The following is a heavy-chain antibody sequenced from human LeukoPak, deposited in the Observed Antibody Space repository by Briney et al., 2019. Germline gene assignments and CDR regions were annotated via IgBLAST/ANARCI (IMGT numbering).Heavy chain of an antibody. CDR1: GFTFSNYW. D-gene: IGHD3-22*01. J-gene: IGHJ4*02. Sequence: GGSLRLSCAAPGFTFSNYWMHWVRQAPGKGLVWVSRINSDGSSTTYADSVKGRFTISRDNGQNSLSLQMNSLRAEDTAVYYCAIFYYDSSTYSNYWGQGTLVTVSS. CDR3: AIFYYDSSTYSNY. CDR2: INSDGSST. V-gene: IGHV3-74*01.